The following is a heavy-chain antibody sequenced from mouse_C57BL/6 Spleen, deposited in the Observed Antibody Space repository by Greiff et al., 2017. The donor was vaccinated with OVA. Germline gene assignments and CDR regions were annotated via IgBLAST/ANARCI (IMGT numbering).Heavy chain of an antibody. CDR2: IYPGNSDT. CDR3: TRGYYGNYYFDY. CDR1: GYTFTSYW. J-gene: IGHJ2*01. V-gene: IGHV1-5*01. Sequence: VQLQQSGTVLARPGASVKMSCKTSGYTFTSYWMHWVKQRPGQGLEWIGAIYPGNSDTSYNQKFKGKAKLTAVTSASTACMELSSLTTEDSAVYYYTRGYYGNYYFDYWGQGTTLTVSS. D-gene: IGHD2-1*01.